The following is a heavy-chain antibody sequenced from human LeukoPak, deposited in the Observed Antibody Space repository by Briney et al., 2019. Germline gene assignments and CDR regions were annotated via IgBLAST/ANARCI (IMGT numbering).Heavy chain of an antibody. CDR3: ARSLPYYDFWSGKIGYYYYGMDV. V-gene: IGHV1-8*01. CDR1: GYTFTSYD. CDR2: MNPNSGNT. D-gene: IGHD3-3*01. J-gene: IGHJ6*02. Sequence: ASVKVSCTASGYTFTSYDINWVRQATGQGLERMGWMNPNSGNTGYAQKFQGRVTMTRNTSISTAYMELSSLRSEDTAVYYCARSLPYYDFWSGKIGYYYYGMDVWGQGTTVTVSS.